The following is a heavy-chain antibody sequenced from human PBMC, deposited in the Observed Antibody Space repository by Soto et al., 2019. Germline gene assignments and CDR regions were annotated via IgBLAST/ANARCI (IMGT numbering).Heavy chain of an antibody. CDR1: GDSISSVDYF. Sequence: TSETLSLTCSVSGDSISSVDYFWAWIRQPPGQALEYIGYIYKSATTYYNPSFESRVAISLDTSKSQFSLNVTSVTAADTAVYFCARGRYCLTGRCLPNWFEAWGQGTLVTVSS. CDR3: ARGRYCLTGRCLPNWFEA. CDR2: IYKSATT. J-gene: IGHJ5*02. V-gene: IGHV4-30-4*01. D-gene: IGHD2-15*01.